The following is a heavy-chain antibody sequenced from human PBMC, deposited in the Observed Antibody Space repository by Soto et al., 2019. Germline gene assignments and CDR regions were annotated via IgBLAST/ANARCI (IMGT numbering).Heavy chain of an antibody. Sequence: SETLSLTCTVSGGSIKSYYWSWIRQPPGKGLEWIGYIFYSGSTNYIPSLKSRVTISLDTSKKQVSLKLSSVTAADTAVYYCATGILVSYHDGMDVWGQGTTVTVSS. V-gene: IGHV4-59*01. CDR3: ATGILVSYHDGMDV. CDR1: GGSIKSYY. J-gene: IGHJ6*02. D-gene: IGHD2-15*01. CDR2: IFYSGST.